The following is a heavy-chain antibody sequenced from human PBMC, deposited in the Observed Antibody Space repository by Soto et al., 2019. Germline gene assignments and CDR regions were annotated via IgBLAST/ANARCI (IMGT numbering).Heavy chain of an antibody. V-gene: IGHV3-23*01. Sequence: GGSLRLSCGVSGFTFSTYAMSWVRQAPGKGLEWVSAISGSGNKTFYADSVKGRFTISRDNSKNTLHLHMSSLRVEDTAVYYCVRGVRLHFDLWGQGTMVTVSS. CDR3: VRGVRLHFDL. J-gene: IGHJ4*02. CDR2: ISGSGNKT. CDR1: GFTFSTYA.